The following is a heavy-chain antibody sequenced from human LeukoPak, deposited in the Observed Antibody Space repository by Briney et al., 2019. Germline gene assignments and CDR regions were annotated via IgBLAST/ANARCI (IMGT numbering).Heavy chain of an antibody. CDR2: ISDSGDTT. V-gene: IGHV3-23*01. CDR1: GFTFSSYA. Sequence: GGSLRLSCAASGFTFSSYAMSWVRQAPGKGLEWVSGISDSGDTTYYADSVKGRFTIFRDNSKNTLYLQMNSLRAEDTVVYYCAKEDKYGTYRYNLFDYWGQGTLVTVSS. J-gene: IGHJ4*02. D-gene: IGHD3-16*02. CDR3: AKEDKYGTYRYNLFDY.